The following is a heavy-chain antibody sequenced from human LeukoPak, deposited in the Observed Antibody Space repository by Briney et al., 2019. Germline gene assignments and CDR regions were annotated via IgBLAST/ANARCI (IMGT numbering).Heavy chain of an antibody. J-gene: IGHJ4*02. CDR2: IYSGGST. CDR1: GFTVSSNY. CDR3: ARLGGKGAFDY. D-gene: IGHD3-10*01. Sequence: GGSLRLSCAASGFTVSSNYMSWVRQAPGKVLECVSVIYSGGSTYYADSVKGRFTISRDNSKNTLYLQMNSLRAEDTAVYYCARLGGKGAFDYWGQGTLVTVSS. V-gene: IGHV3-53*01.